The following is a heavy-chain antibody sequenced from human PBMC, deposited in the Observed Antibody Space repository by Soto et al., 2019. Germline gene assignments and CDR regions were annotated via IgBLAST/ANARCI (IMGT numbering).Heavy chain of an antibody. J-gene: IGHJ6*02. CDR2: ISAYNGNT. CDR1: GYTFTSYG. V-gene: IGHV1-18*01. Sequence: QVQLVQSGAEVKKPGASVKVSCKASGYTFTSYGIIWVRQAPGQGLEWMGWISAYNGNTNYAQKLKGRVTMTTDTSTSTAYMELRSLRSDDTAVYYCARDRWLGHYYYYGMDVWGQGTTVTVSS. D-gene: IGHD6-19*01. CDR3: ARDRWLGHYYYYGMDV.